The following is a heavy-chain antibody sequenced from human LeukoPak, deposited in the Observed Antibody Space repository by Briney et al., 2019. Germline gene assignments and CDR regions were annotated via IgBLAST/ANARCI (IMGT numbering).Heavy chain of an antibody. V-gene: IGHV5-51*01. CDR2: IYPGDSDT. Sequence: GESLKISYKGSGYTFTNYWIGWVRQMPGKGLEWMGIIYPGDSDTRYSPSFQGQVTISADKSISTAYLQWSSLKASDTAMYYCARRGGSYPYYFDYWGQGTLVTVSS. J-gene: IGHJ4*02. CDR1: GYTFTNYW. CDR3: ARRGGSYPYYFDY. D-gene: IGHD1-26*01.